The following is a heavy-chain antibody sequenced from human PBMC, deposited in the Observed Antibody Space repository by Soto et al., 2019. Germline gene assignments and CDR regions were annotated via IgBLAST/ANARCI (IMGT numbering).Heavy chain of an antibody. V-gene: IGHV4-4*02. CDR3: ARDFFGGDRPRYYYMDV. CDR2: IYHSGST. D-gene: IGHD4-17*01. J-gene: IGHJ6*03. Sequence: SETLSITCVVSGDSISSSNWWSWVRQAPGKGLEWIGEIYHSGSTNYNPSLKSRVTISVDKSKNQFSLKLSSVTAADTAVYYCARDFFGGDRPRYYYMDVWGKGTTVTVSS. CDR1: GDSISSSNW.